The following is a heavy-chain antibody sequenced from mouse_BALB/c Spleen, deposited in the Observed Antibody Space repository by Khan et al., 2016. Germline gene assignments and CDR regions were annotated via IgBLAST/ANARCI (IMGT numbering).Heavy chain of an antibody. D-gene: IGHD1-1*01. Sequence: VQLQQSGEELVKLGASVKLSCTASGFNIKDTYMHWVKQRPEQGLEWIGRIDPANGNTKYDPKFQGKATITADTSSNTAYLQLSSLTSEDTAVYYCASLLLPDCDYWGQGTTLTVSS. J-gene: IGHJ2*01. CDR3: ASLLLPDCDY. CDR2: IDPANGNT. V-gene: IGHV14-3*02. CDR1: GFNIKDTY.